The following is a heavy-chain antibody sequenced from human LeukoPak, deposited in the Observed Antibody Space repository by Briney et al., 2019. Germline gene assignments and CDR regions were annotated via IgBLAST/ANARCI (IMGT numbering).Heavy chain of an antibody. V-gene: IGHV3-7*03. CDR3: VRNLAVAGTCFDS. CDR1: GFTYRNYW. D-gene: IGHD6-19*01. CDR2: IKQDGSDR. J-gene: IGHJ4*02. Sequence: GGSLRLSCAASGFTYRNYWMSWVRQAPGTGLEWVANIKQDGSDRNYVTSVRGRFTISRDNAESSLYLQMNSLRVEDTAVYYCVRNLAVAGTCFDSWGQGTLVTVSS.